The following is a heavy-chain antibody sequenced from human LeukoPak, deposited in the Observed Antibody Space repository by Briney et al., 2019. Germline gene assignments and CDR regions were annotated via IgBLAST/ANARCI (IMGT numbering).Heavy chain of an antibody. J-gene: IGHJ4*02. CDR1: GFTFSSYE. CDR2: ISSSGTTI. CDR3: ARDSASDTLGY. Sequence: PGGSLRLSCAASGFTFSSYEMNWVRQAPGKGLEWISYISSSGTTIYYADSVKGRFTISRDNAKNSLFLQMNSLRAEDTAIYYCARDSASDTLGYWGQGTLVTVSS. V-gene: IGHV3-48*03. D-gene: IGHD2-2*02.